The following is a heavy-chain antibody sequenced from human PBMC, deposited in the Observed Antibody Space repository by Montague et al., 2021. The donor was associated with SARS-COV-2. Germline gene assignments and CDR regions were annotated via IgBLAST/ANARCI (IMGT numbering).Heavy chain of an antibody. J-gene: IGHJ4*02. Sequence: SLSLSCAASGFTFDDYAMHWVRQAPGKGLEWVSGISWNSDSIDYADSVKGRFTISRDNAKNSLYLQMNSLRAEDTAFYYCARGETGYRTSWPDYWGQGTLVTVSS. D-gene: IGHD6-13*01. CDR2: ISWNSDSI. CDR1: GFTFDDYA. V-gene: IGHV3-9*01. CDR3: ARGETGYRTSWPDY.